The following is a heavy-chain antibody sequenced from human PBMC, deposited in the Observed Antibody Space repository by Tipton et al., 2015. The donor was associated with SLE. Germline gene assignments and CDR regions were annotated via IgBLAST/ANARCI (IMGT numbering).Heavy chain of an antibody. CDR2: IYYSGST. D-gene: IGHD6-13*01. Sequence: TLSLTCTVSGGSISSYYWSWIRQPARKGLEWIGSIYYSGSTYYNPSLKSRVTISVDTSKNQFSLKLSSVTAADTAVYYCARVREEQQLVRYFDYWGQGTPVTVSS. V-gene: IGHV4-4*07. J-gene: IGHJ4*02. CDR1: GGSISSYY. CDR3: ARVREEQQLVRYFDY.